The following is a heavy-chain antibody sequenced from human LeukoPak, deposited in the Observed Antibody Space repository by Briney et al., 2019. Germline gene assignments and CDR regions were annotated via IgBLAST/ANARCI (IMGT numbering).Heavy chain of an antibody. CDR2: ISYDGSNK. CDR1: GFTFSSYA. CDR3: ARDQGGVVPAAMPPYYYYYGMDV. Sequence: GGSLRLSCAASGFTFSSYAMHWVRQAPGKGLEWVAVISYDGSNKYYADSVKGRFTISRDNSKNTLYLQMNGLRAEDTAVYYCARDQGGVVPAAMPPYYYYYGMDVWGQGTTVTVSS. D-gene: IGHD2-2*01. V-gene: IGHV3-30-3*01. J-gene: IGHJ6*02.